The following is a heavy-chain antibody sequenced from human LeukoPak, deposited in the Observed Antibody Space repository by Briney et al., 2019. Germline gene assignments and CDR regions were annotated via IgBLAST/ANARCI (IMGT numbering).Heavy chain of an antibody. CDR3: ARDYYDSSGYYRRDAFDI. J-gene: IGHJ3*02. CDR2: ISSSSSTI. Sequence: GGSRRLSCAASGFTFSSYEMNWVRQAPGKGLEWVSYISSSSSTIYYADSVKGRFTISRDNAKNTLYLQMNSLRAEDTAVYYCARDYYDSSGYYRRDAFDIWGQGTMVTVSS. V-gene: IGHV3-48*01. CDR1: GFTFSSYE. D-gene: IGHD3-22*01.